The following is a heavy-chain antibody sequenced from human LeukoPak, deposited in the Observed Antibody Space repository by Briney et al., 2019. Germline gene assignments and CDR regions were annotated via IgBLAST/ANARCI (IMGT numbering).Heavy chain of an antibody. CDR1: GFTFSSYE. Sequence: PGGSLRLSCAASGFTFSSYEMNWVRQAPGKGLEWVSYISSSGSTIYYADSVKGRFTISRDNAKNSLYLQMNSLRAEDTAIYYCAKDSVSFNGIYDPFDIWGQGTMVTVSS. J-gene: IGHJ3*02. D-gene: IGHD5-12*01. CDR3: AKDSVSFNGIYDPFDI. V-gene: IGHV3-48*03. CDR2: ISSSGSTI.